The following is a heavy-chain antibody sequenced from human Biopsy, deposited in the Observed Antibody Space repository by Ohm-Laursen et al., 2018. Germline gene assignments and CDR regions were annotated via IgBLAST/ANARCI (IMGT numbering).Heavy chain of an antibody. V-gene: IGHV3-74*03. CDR3: TRAYRYGLDAFDI. D-gene: IGHD3-16*01. CDR1: GFTFNSYW. Sequence: SLRLSCAASGFTFNSYWMHWVRQAPGKGLVWVSRINIDGSGTKYADSVKGRFTVSRDNAKNTLYLQMNSLTAEDTAIYYCTRAYRYGLDAFDIWGQGTMATVSS. CDR2: INIDGSGT. J-gene: IGHJ3*02.